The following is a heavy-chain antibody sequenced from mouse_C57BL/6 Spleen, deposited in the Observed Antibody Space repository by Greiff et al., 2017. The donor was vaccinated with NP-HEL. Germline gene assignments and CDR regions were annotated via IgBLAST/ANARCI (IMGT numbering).Heavy chain of an antibody. CDR2: IWSGGST. Sequence: VQLKESGPGLVQPSQSLSITCTVSGFSLTSYGVHWVRQSPGKGLEWLGVIWSGGSTDYNAAFISRLSISKDNSKSQVFFKMNSLQADDTAIYYCARNFEDSPMDYWGQGTSVTVSS. CDR1: GFSLTSYG. J-gene: IGHJ4*01. D-gene: IGHD3-2*01. CDR3: ARNFEDSPMDY. V-gene: IGHV2-2*01.